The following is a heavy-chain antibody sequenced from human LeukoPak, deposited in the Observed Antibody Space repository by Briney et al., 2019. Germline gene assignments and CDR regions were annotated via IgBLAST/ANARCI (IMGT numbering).Heavy chain of an antibody. V-gene: IGHV5-51*01. CDR3: ARQLGIAVAGDWFDP. J-gene: IGHJ5*02. CDR2: IYPGDSDT. CDR1: GYSFTSYW. Sequence: GESLKISCKGSGYSFTSYWIGWVRQMPGKGLEWMGIIYPGDSDTRYSPSFQGQVTISADKSISTAYLQWSSLKASDTAMYYCARQLGIAVAGDWFDPRGQGTLVTVSS. D-gene: IGHD6-19*01.